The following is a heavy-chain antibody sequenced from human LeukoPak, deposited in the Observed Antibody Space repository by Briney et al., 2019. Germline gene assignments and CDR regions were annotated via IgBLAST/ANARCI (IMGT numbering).Heavy chain of an antibody. J-gene: IGHJ6*03. Sequence: GGSLRLSCAGSGFRFDDYGMSWVRQVPGKGLEGVSGITWNGGSTGYADSVKGRFTMSRDNAKNSLYLQTNSLRAEDTALYYCAMKFTRDYYYMDVWGKGTTVIVSS. CDR2: ITWNGGST. V-gene: IGHV3-20*04. CDR1: GFRFDDYG. CDR3: AMKFTRDYYYMDV. D-gene: IGHD2-2*01.